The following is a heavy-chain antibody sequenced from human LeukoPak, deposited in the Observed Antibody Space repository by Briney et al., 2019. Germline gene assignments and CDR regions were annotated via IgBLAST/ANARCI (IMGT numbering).Heavy chain of an antibody. D-gene: IGHD3-3*01. CDR1: GGSISSYY. J-gene: IGHJ6*03. CDR2: IYYSGST. CDR3: ARFAKNITIFGVEIYYYYYMDV. V-gene: IGHV4-59*12. Sequence: PSETLSLTCTVSGGSISSYYWSWIRQPPGKGLEWIGYIYYSGSTNYNPSLKSRVTISVDTSKNQFSLKLSSVTAADTAVYYCARFAKNITIFGVEIYYYYYMDVWGKGTTVTVSS.